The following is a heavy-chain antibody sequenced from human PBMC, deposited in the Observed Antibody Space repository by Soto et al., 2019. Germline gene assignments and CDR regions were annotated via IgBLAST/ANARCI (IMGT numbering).Heavy chain of an antibody. J-gene: IGHJ4*02. CDR2: IKWDSEEI. D-gene: IGHD6-13*01. V-gene: IGHV3-9*01. Sequence: EVLLVESGGGLVQPGRSLRLSCVISGFSFDEYAVHWVRQAPGKGLEWVSGIKWDSEEIGYADSVRGRFTTSKDNAENSLILQMNSLRPDDTATYFCARVCATRSRSSDGPEWGQGTLVTVSS. CDR3: ARVCATRSRSSDGPE. CDR1: GFSFDEYA.